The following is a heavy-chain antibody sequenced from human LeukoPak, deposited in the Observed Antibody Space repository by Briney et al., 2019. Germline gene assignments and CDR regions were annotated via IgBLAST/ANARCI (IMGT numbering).Heavy chain of an antibody. J-gene: IGHJ6*03. CDR3: ARRNAYFYYMDV. CDR2: IYYSGST. V-gene: IGHV4-39*01. CDR1: GGSISSSSYY. Sequence: SETLSLTCTVSGGSISSSSYYWGWIRQPPGKGLEWIGSIYYSGSTFYNPSLKSRITISVDTSKNQFSLTLSSVTAADTAVYYCARRNAYFYYMDVWGKGTTVTVSS.